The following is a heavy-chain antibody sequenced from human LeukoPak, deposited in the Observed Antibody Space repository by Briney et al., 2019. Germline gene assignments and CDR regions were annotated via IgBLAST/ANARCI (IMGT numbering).Heavy chain of an antibody. J-gene: IGHJ6*03. Sequence: ASVKVSCKASGYTFTGYDINWVRQATGQGLEWMGWMNPNSGNTGYAQKFQGRVTMTRNTSISTAYMELSSLRSEDTAVYYCARAPLRWASYYYYYMDVWGKGTTVTISS. CDR3: ARAPLRWASYYYYYMDV. V-gene: IGHV1-8*01. CDR1: GYTFTGYD. CDR2: MNPNSGNT. D-gene: IGHD4-23*01.